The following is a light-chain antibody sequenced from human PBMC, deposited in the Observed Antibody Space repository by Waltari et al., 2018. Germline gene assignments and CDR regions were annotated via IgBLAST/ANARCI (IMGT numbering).Light chain of an antibody. CDR3: MPSLQIPDT. CDR2: LAS. CDR1: LSLLHRNDYHY. Sequence: DIVVLQSPFSLAVTPGVPASISCRSSLSLLHRNDYHYLYWYVKKPVQFPQLLIDLASSRASWVPDSVIGSGSGTDFTLKISRVEAEGVGIYYCMPSLQIPDTFCQGTRLEIK. J-gene: IGKJ5*01. V-gene: IGKV2-28*01.